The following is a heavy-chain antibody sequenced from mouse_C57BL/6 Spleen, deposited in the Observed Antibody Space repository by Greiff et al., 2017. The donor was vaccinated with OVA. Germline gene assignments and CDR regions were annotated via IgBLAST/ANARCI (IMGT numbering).Heavy chain of an antibody. CDR1: GYSFTGYF. CDR3: ARPTVVDGHWYFDV. CDR2: INPYNGDT. D-gene: IGHD1-1*01. Sequence: EVQLQESGPELVKPGDSVKISCKASGYSFTGYFMNWVMQSHGKSLEWIGRINPYNGDTFYNQKFKGKVTLTVDKSSSTAHMELRSLTSEDSAVYYCARPTVVDGHWYFDVWGTGTTVTVSS. J-gene: IGHJ1*03. V-gene: IGHV1-20*01.